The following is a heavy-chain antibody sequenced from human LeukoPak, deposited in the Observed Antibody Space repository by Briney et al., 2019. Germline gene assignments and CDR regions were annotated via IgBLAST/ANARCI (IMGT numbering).Heavy chain of an antibody. Sequence: GGSLRLSCAASGFTFSSYGMHWVRQAPGKGLEWVAFIRYDGSNNYYAASVKGRFIIPRANSKNTSYVQMNVLRAEDTAVCYCAKEEYSSGYYSYYYMDVWGKGTTVTVSS. CDR3: AKEEYSSGYYSYYYMDV. J-gene: IGHJ6*03. D-gene: IGHD6-19*01. CDR1: GFTFSSYG. V-gene: IGHV3-30*02. CDR2: IRYDGSNN.